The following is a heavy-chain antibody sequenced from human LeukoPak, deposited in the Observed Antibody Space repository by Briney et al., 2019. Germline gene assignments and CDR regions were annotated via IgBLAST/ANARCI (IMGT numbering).Heavy chain of an antibody. V-gene: IGHV1-2*02. CDR2: INPNSGGT. CDR1: GYSFTDYY. Sequence: ASVKVSCKTSGYSFTDYYMHWVRQAPGQGLEWMGWINPNSGGTNYAQKFQGRVTMTRDTSISTAYMELSRLRSDDTAVYYCARDGVAAAGTGDYWGQGTLVTVSS. J-gene: IGHJ4*02. CDR3: ARDGVAAAGTGDY. D-gene: IGHD6-13*01.